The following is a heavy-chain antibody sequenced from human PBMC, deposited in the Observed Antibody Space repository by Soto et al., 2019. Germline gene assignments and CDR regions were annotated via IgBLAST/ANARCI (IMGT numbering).Heavy chain of an antibody. V-gene: IGHV3-30*03. CDR2: ISYDGSNK. Sequence: QVQLVESGGGVVQPGRSLRLSCAASGFTFSSYGMHWVRQAPGKGLEWVAVISYDGSNKYYADSVQGRFTISRDNSKNTLYLQMNSLRAEDTAVYYCARDSSGFDYWGQGTLVTVSS. CDR3: ARDSSGFDY. CDR1: GFTFSSYG. J-gene: IGHJ4*02. D-gene: IGHD6-19*01.